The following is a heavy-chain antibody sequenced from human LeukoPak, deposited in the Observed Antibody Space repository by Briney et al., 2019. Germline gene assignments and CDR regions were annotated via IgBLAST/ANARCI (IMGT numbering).Heavy chain of an antibody. J-gene: IGHJ4*02. CDR3: ARAPSITGTTPPGY. Sequence: ASVKVSCKASGYTFTGYYMQWLRQAPGQGLEWMGRINPNSGGTNYAQKFQGRVTMTRNTSISTAYMELSSLRSEDTAVYYCARAPSITGTTPPGYWGQGTLVTVSS. V-gene: IGHV1-2*06. CDR1: GYTFTGYY. CDR2: INPNSGGT. D-gene: IGHD1-7*01.